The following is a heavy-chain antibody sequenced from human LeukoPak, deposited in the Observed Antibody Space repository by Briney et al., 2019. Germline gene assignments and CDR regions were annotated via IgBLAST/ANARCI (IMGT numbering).Heavy chain of an antibody. CDR1: GGTFSSYA. D-gene: IGHD3-3*01. CDR2: IIPIFGTA. V-gene: IGHV1-69*05. Sequence: SVKVSCKASGGTFSSYAISWVRQAPGQGLEWMGGIIPIFGTANYAQKFQGRVTITTDESTSTAYMELSSLRSEDTAVYYCASAHYDFWSGYYRYYYMDAWGKGTTVTVSS. J-gene: IGHJ6*03. CDR3: ASAHYDFWSGYYRYYYMDA.